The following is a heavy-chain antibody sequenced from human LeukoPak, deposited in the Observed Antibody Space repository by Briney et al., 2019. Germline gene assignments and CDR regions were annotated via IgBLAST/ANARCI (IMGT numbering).Heavy chain of an antibody. CDR3: ARGVVAARFWFDP. CDR2: IYYSGST. CDR1: GGSFSGYY. V-gene: IGHV4-59*01. J-gene: IGHJ5*02. Sequence: SETLSLTCAVYGGSFSGYYWSWIRQPPGKGLEWIGYIYYSGSTNYNPSLKSRVTISVDTSKNQLSLKLSSVTAADTAVYYCARGVVAARFWFDPWGQGTLVTVSS. D-gene: IGHD6-6*01.